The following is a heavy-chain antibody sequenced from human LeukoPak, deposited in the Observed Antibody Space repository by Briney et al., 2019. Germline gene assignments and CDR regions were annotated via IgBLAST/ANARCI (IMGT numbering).Heavy chain of an antibody. Sequence: GGSLRLSCAASGFTFSSYGMSWVRQAPGKGLEWVSAISGGGGSTYYADSVKGRFTISRDNSKNTLYLQMNSLRAEDTAVYYCAKDYYGSGSLSPFDYWGQGTLVTVSS. CDR3: AKDYYGSGSLSPFDY. CDR1: GFTFSSYG. CDR2: ISGGGGST. V-gene: IGHV3-23*01. D-gene: IGHD3-10*01. J-gene: IGHJ4*02.